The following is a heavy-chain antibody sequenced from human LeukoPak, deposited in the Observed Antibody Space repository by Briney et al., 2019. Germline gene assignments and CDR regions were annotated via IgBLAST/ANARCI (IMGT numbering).Heavy chain of an antibody. CDR3: AKVDSGSYYGSFDY. D-gene: IGHD1-26*01. Sequence: GGSLRLSCAASGFTFSSYGMHWVRQAPGKGLEWVAVIWYDGSNKYYADSVKGRFTISRDNSKNTLYLQMNSLRAEDTAVYYCAKVDSGSYYGSFDYWGQEPWSPSPQ. CDR2: IWYDGSNK. CDR1: GFTFSSYG. J-gene: IGHJ4*01. V-gene: IGHV3-33*06.